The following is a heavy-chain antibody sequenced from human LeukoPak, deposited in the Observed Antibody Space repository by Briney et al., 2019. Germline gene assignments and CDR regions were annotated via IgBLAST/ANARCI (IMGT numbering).Heavy chain of an antibody. J-gene: IGHJ6*02. CDR3: AVLHYYAMDV. CDR1: GFTFSRYW. CDR2: MSQDGSEI. V-gene: IGHV3-7*03. D-gene: IGHD2-8*01. Sequence: GGSLRLSCVGSGFTFSRYWLNWVRQAPGKGLEWVANMSQDGSEIYYLDSVKGRFTISRDNAKNSLYLQMNSLRGEDAALYYCAVLHYYAMDVWGQGTTVTVSS.